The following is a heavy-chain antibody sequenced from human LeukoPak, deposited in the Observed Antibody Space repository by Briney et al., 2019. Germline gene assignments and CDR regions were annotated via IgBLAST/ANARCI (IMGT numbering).Heavy chain of an antibody. Sequence: SETLSLTCAVYGGSFSGYYWSWIRQPPGKGLEWIGEINHSGSTNYNPSLKSRVTISVDTSKTQFSLKRSSVTAADTAVYYCARTHTIFGVVRRNWFDPWGQGTLVTVSS. V-gene: IGHV4-34*01. D-gene: IGHD3-3*01. J-gene: IGHJ5*02. CDR3: ARTHTIFGVVRRNWFDP. CDR1: GGSFSGYY. CDR2: INHSGST.